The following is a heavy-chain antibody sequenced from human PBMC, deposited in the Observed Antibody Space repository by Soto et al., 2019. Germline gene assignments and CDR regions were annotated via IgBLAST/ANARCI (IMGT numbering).Heavy chain of an antibody. CDR1: GGSISSYY. CDR2: IYYSGST. V-gene: IGHV4-59*01. D-gene: IGHD3-3*01. CDR3: ARDLRGYDFWSGFYFDY. Sequence: ASETLSLTCTVSGGSISSYYWSWIRQPPGKGLEWIGYIYYSGSTNYNPSLKSRVTISVDTSKNQFSLKLSSVTAADTAVYYCARDLRGYDFWSGFYFDYWGQGTLVTVSS. J-gene: IGHJ4*02.